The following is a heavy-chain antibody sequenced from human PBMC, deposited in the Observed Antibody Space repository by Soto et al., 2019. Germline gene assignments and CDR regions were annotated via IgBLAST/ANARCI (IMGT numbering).Heavy chain of an antibody. J-gene: IGHJ4*02. CDR1: GLTSRSYG. Sequence: GGPQRHSYTAAGLTSRSYGVHWVRQDPGKGLEWVAVISYDGSNKYYADSVKGRFTISRDNSKNTLYLQMNSLRAEDTAVYYCAKDRRYSSGWYDYWGQGSLVTGSS. D-gene: IGHD6-19*01. CDR3: AKDRRYSSGWYDY. CDR2: ISYDGSNK. V-gene: IGHV3-30*18.